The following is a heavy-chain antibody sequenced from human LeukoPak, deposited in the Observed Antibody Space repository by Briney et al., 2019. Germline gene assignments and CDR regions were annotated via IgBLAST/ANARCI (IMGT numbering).Heavy chain of an antibody. CDR2: IIPIFGAA. J-gene: IGHJ4*02. CDR1: GGTFSSYA. V-gene: IGHV1-69*13. D-gene: IGHD4-17*01. CDR3: ALDYGDALIIV. Sequence: ASVKVSCKASGGTFSSYAISWVRQAPGQGLEWMGGIIPIFGAANYAQKFQGRVTITADESTSTAYMELSSLRSEDTAVYYCALDYGDALIIVWGQGTLVTVSS.